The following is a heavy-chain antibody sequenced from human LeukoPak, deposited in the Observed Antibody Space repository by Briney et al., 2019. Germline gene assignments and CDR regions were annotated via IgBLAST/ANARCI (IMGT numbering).Heavy chain of an antibody. CDR3: ARGIVVVPAASFDY. D-gene: IGHD2-2*01. CDR2: IYYSGGT. CDR1: GGSISSSSYY. Sequence: SETPSLTCTVSGGSISSSSYYWGWIRQPPGKGLEWIGSIYYSGGTYYNPSLKSRVTISVDTSKNQFSLKLSSVTAADTAVYYCARGIVVVPAASFDYWGQGTLVTVSS. J-gene: IGHJ4*02. V-gene: IGHV4-39*01.